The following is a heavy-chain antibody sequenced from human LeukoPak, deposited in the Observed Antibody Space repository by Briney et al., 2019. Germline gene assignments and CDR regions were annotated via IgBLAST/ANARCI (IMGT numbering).Heavy chain of an antibody. Sequence: GSPRLSCAASGFTFSSYSMNWVRQAAGKGLEWVSCISSSSSSIYYADSVKGRFTISRDNAKNSLYLQMNSLRVEDTAVYYCAREDGEAFDIWGPGTMVTVSS. J-gene: IGHJ3*02. V-gene: IGHV3-21*01. D-gene: IGHD5-24*01. CDR3: AREDGEAFDI. CDR1: GFTFSSYS. CDR2: ISSSSSSI.